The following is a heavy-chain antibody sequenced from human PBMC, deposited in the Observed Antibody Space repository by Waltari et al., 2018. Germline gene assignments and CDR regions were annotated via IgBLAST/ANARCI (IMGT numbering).Heavy chain of an antibody. Sequence: EVLLVESGGGVVQPGGSLPLPCATSGSLFRGYWMHWVRQSPGKGLVWVSEIDSTGGSTTYADSVRGRFTISRDNDKNTIYLHMNSLRAEDTALYYCASLSAPIDYWGQGTLVTVSS. CDR1: GSLFRGYW. CDR3: ASLSAPIDY. J-gene: IGHJ4*02. D-gene: IGHD6-25*01. CDR2: IDSTGGST. V-gene: IGHV3-74*01.